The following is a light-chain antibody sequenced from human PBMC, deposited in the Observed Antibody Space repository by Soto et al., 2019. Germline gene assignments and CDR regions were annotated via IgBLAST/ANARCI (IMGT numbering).Light chain of an antibody. CDR2: DIS. Sequence: EIVLTQSPATLSLSPGERATLSCRASQTVDSFLAWYQQKPGQAPRLLIHDISERPTGVPARFSGSGSGTDFTLTISSLEPEDFAVCYCQQRRSWPRTFGQGTKVEIK. V-gene: IGKV3-11*01. J-gene: IGKJ1*01. CDR3: QQRRSWPRT. CDR1: QTVDSF.